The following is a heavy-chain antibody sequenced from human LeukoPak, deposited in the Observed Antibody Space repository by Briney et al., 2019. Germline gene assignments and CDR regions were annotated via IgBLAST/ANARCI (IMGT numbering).Heavy chain of an antibody. J-gene: IGHJ4*02. CDR3: ARDDPYGSGSYPNY. D-gene: IGHD3-10*01. V-gene: IGHV3-33*01. CDR2: IRYDGSNK. CDR1: GFTFSSYG. Sequence: GGSLRLSCAASGFTFSSYGMHWVRQAPGKGLEWVAVIRYDGSNKYYADSVKGRFTISRDNSKNTLYLQMNSLRAEDTAVYYCARDDPYGSGSYPNYWGQGTLVTVSS.